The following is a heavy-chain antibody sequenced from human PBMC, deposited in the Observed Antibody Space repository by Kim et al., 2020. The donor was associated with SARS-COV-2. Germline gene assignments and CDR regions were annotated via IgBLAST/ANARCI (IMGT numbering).Heavy chain of an antibody. J-gene: IGHJ5*02. D-gene: IGHD2-15*01. V-gene: IGHV3-74*01. CDR1: GFTFSSYW. CDR2: INSDGSST. CDR3: AREGYCSGGSCYSKWFDP. Sequence: GGSLRLSCAASGFTFSSYWMHWVRQAPGKGLVWVSRINSDGSSTSYADSVKGRFTISRDNAKNTLYLQMNSLRAEDTAVYYCAREGYCSGGSCYSKWFDPWGQGTLGTVSS.